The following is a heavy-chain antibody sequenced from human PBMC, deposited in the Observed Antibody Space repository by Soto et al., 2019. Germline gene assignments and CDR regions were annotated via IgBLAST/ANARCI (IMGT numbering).Heavy chain of an antibody. Sequence: SETLSLTCAVSGGSISSGGYSWSWIRQPPGKGLEWIAYIYYSGSTDYNPSLRGRVTISVDMSKNQFSLRLSSVTAADTAVYYCVRHTVYCISSICRTNLEYWGQGALVTVSS. D-gene: IGHD2-2*01. CDR3: VRHTVYCISSICRTNLEY. J-gene: IGHJ4*02. CDR2: IYYSGST. CDR1: GGSISSGGYS. V-gene: IGHV4-61*08.